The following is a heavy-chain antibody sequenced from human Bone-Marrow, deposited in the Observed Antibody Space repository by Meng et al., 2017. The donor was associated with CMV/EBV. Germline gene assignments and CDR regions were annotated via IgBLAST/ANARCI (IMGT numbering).Heavy chain of an antibody. Sequence: GYYWSWIRQHPGKGLEWIGYIYYSGSTYYNPSLKSRVTISVDTSKNQFSLKLSSVTAADTAVYYCARGHKYYYDSSGYYSNWFDPWGQGTLVTVSS. CDR3: ARGHKYYYDSSGYYSNWFDP. D-gene: IGHD3-22*01. V-gene: IGHV4-31*02. J-gene: IGHJ5*02. CDR2: IYYSGST. CDR1: GYY.